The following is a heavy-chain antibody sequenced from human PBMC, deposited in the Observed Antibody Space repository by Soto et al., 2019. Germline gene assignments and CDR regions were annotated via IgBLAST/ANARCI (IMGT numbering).Heavy chain of an antibody. CDR3: ARGGSLYWYFDL. V-gene: IGHV1-3*01. CDR2: INAGNGKT. Sequence: ASVKVSCKASGYTFTSYTIHWARQAPGQRPEWMGWINAGNGKTKYSQKFQGRVTITRDTSASTAYMELSSLRSEDTAVYYCARGGSLYWYFDLWGRGTLVTVSS. J-gene: IGHJ2*01. CDR1: GYTFTSYT. D-gene: IGHD1-26*01.